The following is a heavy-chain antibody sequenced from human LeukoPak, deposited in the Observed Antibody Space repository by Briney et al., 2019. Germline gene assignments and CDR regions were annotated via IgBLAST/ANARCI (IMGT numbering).Heavy chain of an antibody. J-gene: IGHJ4*02. Sequence: GGSLRLSCEASGFTVSSNYLNWVRQAPGKGLEWVSVIYSGGSTYYADSVKGRFTISRDNSKNTLYLQMNSLRAEDTAAYYCARSGEAGTFDYWGQGTLVTVSS. V-gene: IGHV3-66*01. D-gene: IGHD6-13*01. CDR1: GFTVSSNY. CDR2: IYSGGST. CDR3: ARSGEAGTFDY.